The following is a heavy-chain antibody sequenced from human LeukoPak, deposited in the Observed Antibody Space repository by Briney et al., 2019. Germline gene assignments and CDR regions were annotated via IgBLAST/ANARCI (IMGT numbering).Heavy chain of an antibody. CDR1: GGTFSSYA. CDR3: ARDRRSYYGSGSYYNVGYMDV. V-gene: IGHV1-69*13. D-gene: IGHD3-10*01. Sequence: SVKVSCKASGGTFSSYAISWVRQAPGQGLEWMGGIIPIFGTANYAQKFQGRVTITADESTSTAYMELSSLRSEDTAVYYCARDRRSYYGSGSYYNVGYMDVWGKGTTVTISS. J-gene: IGHJ6*03. CDR2: IIPIFGTA.